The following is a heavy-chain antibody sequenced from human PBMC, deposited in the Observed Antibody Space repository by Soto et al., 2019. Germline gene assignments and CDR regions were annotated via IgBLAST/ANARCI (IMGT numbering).Heavy chain of an antibody. CDR3: ARFDYYYGMDV. J-gene: IGHJ6*02. CDR2: IGTAGDT. CDR1: GFTFSSYD. Sequence: EVQLVESGGGLVQPGGSLRLSCAASGFTFSSYDMHWVRQATGKGLEWVSAIGTAGDTYYPGYVKGRFTISRENAKNSLYLQMNSLRAGDTAVYYCARFDYYYGMDVWGQGTTVTVSS. V-gene: IGHV3-13*01.